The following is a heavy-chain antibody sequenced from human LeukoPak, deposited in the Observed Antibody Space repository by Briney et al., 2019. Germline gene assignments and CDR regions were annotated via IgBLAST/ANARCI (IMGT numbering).Heavy chain of an antibody. V-gene: IGHV3-33*01. CDR3: GRGGYDMYD. CDR2: IWYDESNE. J-gene: IGHJ6*02. CDR1: GFAFSSYA. D-gene: IGHD2-2*01. Sequence: PGGSLRLSCAASGFAFSSYAMHWVRQAPGKGLQWVVVIWYDESNEHYVDSVKGRFTISRDNSKNTLFLQMNSLRAEDTAVYYCGRGGYDMYDWGQGTTVSVSS.